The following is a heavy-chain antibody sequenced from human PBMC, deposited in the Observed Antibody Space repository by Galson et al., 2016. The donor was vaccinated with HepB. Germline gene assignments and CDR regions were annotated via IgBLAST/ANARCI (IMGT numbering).Heavy chain of an antibody. CDR1: GGPFSGY. V-gene: IGHV4-34*01. CDR2: INQSGTST. CDR3: ARELGLRGIRMDV. J-gene: IGHJ6*02. D-gene: IGHD3-10*01. Sequence: SETLSLTCAVSGGPFSGYWSWLRQPPGKGLEWIGEINQSGTSTTYNPSLVPRVTISVDTSKNQFSLNLKSVTAADTAVYYCARELGLRGIRMDVWGQGTTVIVS.